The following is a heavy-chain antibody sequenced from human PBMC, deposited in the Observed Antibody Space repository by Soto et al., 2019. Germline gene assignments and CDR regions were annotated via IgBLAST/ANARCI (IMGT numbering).Heavy chain of an antibody. CDR3: ARGHNYYDSSGYYGD. D-gene: IGHD3-22*01. CDR1: GYTFTSYD. V-gene: IGHV1-8*01. CDR2: MNPNSSNT. Sequence: QVQLVQSGAEVKKPGASVKVSCKASGYTFTSYDINWVRQATGQGLEWMGWMNPNSSNTGYTQKFQGRVTMIRSNSVSTGYMELNGMRSEDTAVYYCARGHNYYDSSGYYGDWGQGTLVTGSS. J-gene: IGHJ4*02.